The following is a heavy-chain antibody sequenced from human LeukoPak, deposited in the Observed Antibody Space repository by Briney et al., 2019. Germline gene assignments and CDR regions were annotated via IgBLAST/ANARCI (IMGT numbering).Heavy chain of an antibody. Sequence: SETLSLTCIVSGGSISNHYWNWIRQPAGKGLEWIGRIYFSGSTNYNPSLKSRVTMSVDTSKNQFSLKLSSVTAADTAVYYCARLVGYCSSTSCYAVGGMDVWGQGTTVTVSS. V-gene: IGHV4-4*07. J-gene: IGHJ6*02. CDR2: IYFSGST. D-gene: IGHD2-2*01. CDR3: ARLVGYCSSTSCYAVGGMDV. CDR1: GGSISNHY.